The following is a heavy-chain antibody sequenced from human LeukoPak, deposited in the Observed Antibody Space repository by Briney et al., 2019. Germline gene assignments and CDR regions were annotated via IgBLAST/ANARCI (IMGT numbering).Heavy chain of an antibody. D-gene: IGHD1-1*01. V-gene: IGHV1-3*01. J-gene: IGHJ4*02. CDR2: INAGDGDT. Sequence: GASVTVSCKASGYTFTRYSMHWVRQAPGQRLEWMGWINAGDGDTKYSQNLQGRVTITRDTSANTVYMQLSSLRSEDTAVYYCTRPYKEQLDFDHWGQGTLVTVSS. CDR3: TRPYKEQLDFDH. CDR1: GYTFTRYS.